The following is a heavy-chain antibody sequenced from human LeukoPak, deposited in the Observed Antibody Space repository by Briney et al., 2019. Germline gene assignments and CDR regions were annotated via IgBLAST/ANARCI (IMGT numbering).Heavy chain of an antibody. CDR1: GGSISSSSYY. V-gene: IGHV4-39*07. CDR2: IYYSGST. CDR3: ARDPKPHYYYYYYMDV. Sequence: SETLSLTCTVSGGSISSSSYYWGWIRQPPGKGLEWIGNIYYSGSTYYNPSLRSRVTISVDTSKNQFSLKLSSVTAADTAVYYCARDPKPHYYYYYYMDVWGKGTTVTISS. D-gene: IGHD1-14*01. J-gene: IGHJ6*03.